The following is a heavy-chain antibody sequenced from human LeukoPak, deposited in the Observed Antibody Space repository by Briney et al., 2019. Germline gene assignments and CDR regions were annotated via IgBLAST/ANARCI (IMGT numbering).Heavy chain of an antibody. J-gene: IGHJ5*02. CDR1: GFTFSSYW. Sequence: GGSLRLSCAAFGFTFSSYWMSWVRQAPGKGLEWVANIKQDGSEKYYVDSVKGRFTISRDNAKNSLYLQMNSLRAEDTAVYYCARDRSRGFDPWGQGTLVTVSS. CDR3: ARDRSRGFDP. V-gene: IGHV3-7*01. CDR2: IKQDGSEK.